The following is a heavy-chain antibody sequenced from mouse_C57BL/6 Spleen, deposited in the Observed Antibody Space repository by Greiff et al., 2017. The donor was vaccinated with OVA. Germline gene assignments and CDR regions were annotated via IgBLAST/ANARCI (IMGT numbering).Heavy chain of an antibody. CDR3: ARWEGIYDGYPFSY. Sequence: QVQLKQPGTELVKPGASVKLSCKASGYTFTSYWMHWVKQRPGQGLEWIGNINPSNGGTNYNEKFKSKATLTVDKSSSTAYMQLSSLTSEDSAVYYCARWEGIYDGYPFSYWGQGTLVTVSA. CDR2: INPSNGGT. CDR1: GYTFTSYW. J-gene: IGHJ3*01. V-gene: IGHV1-53*01. D-gene: IGHD2-3*01.